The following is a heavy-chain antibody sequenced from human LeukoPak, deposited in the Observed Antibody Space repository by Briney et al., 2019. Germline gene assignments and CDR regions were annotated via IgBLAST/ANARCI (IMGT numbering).Heavy chain of an antibody. CDR3: AKERYSSGWYYFDY. J-gene: IGHJ4*02. CDR2: ISGGGGST. V-gene: IGHV3-23*01. D-gene: IGHD6-19*01. Sequence: PGGSLRLSCAASGFAFSSYAMIWVRQAPGKALEWVSAISGGGGSTFYADSVKGRFTISRDNSKNTLYLQMSSLRAEDTAVFYCAKERYSSGWYYFDYWGQGTLVTVSS. CDR1: GFAFSSYA.